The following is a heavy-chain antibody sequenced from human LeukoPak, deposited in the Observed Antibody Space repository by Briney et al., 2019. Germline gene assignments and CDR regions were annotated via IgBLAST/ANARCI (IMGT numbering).Heavy chain of an antibody. D-gene: IGHD2-2*01. CDR1: GGSISSGGYY. Sequence: TLSLTCTVSGGSISSGGYYWNWIRQHPGKGLEWIGYIYYSGSTYYNPSLKSRVTISVDTSNNQFSLKLSSVTAADTAVYYCARASDGLYYYYYGMDVWGQGTTVTVSS. J-gene: IGHJ6*02. CDR3: ARASDGLYYYYYGMDV. V-gene: IGHV4-31*03. CDR2: IYYSGST.